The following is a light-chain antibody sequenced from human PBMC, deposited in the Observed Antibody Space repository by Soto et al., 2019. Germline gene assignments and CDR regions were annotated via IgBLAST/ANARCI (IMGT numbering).Light chain of an antibody. CDR2: EGT. CDR1: SSDVGSYKL. CDR3: CSYAGGSTWI. Sequence: QSVLTQPASVSGSPGQSITISCTGTSSDVGSYKLVSWYQQHPGKAPKVLIYEGTERPSGVSNRFSGSKSGNTASLTISGLQAEDEADYYCCSYAGGSTWIFGGGTMLTVL. V-gene: IGLV2-23*01. J-gene: IGLJ2*01.